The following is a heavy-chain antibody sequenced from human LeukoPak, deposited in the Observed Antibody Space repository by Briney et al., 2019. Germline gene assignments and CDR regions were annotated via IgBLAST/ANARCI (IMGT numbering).Heavy chain of an antibody. CDR2: INIDGSNT. CDR1: GFIFTTYW. CDR3: TRDLVGATSDF. Sequence: GGSLRLSCAASGFIFTTYWMHWVRQAPGKGLVWVARINIDGSNTYYADSVKGRFTISRDNVGNTVYLQMNSLTAEDTAMYYCTRDLVGATSDFWGPGTLVTVSS. J-gene: IGHJ4*02. V-gene: IGHV3-74*01. D-gene: IGHD1-26*01.